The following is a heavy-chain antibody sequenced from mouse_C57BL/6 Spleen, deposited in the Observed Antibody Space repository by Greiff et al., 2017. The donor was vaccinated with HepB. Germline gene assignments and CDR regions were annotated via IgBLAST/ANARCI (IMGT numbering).Heavy chain of an antibody. CDR2: ISDGGSYT. CDR1: GFTFSSYA. V-gene: IGHV5-4*01. D-gene: IGHD2-4*01. CDR3: ARDTMITTTPYYYAMDY. Sequence: EVKLVESGGGLVKPGGSLKLSCAASGFTFSSYAMSWVRQTPEKRLEWVATISDGGSYTYYPDNVKGRFTISRDNAKNNLYLQMSHLKSEDTAMYYCARDTMITTTPYYYAMDYWGQGTSVTVSS. J-gene: IGHJ4*01.